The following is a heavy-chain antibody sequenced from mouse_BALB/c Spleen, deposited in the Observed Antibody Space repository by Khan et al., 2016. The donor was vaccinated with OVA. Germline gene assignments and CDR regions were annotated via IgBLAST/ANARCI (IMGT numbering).Heavy chain of an antibody. CDR1: GYTFTDYV. V-gene: IGHV1-77*01. D-gene: IGHD1-1*01. CDR3: ARSYDGAWFAY. Sequence: QVQLQQSGPELVKPGASVKMSCKASGYTFTDYVITWVKQRTGQGLEWIGEIYPGSGSAYYNEKFKDKATLTADKSSDTAYMQLSSLTSEDSAVCFCARSYDGAWFAYWGQGTLVTASA. J-gene: IGHJ3*01. CDR2: IYPGSGSA.